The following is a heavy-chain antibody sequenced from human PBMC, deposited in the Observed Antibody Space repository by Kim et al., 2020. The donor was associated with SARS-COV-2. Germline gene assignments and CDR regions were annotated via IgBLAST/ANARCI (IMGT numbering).Heavy chain of an antibody. CDR2: I. CDR3: ARLEVGALDY. V-gene: IGHV3-53*01. J-gene: IGHJ4*02. Sequence: IYYADSVKGRFTISRDNSKNTLYLQMNSLRAEDTAVYYCARLEVGALDYWGQGTLVTVSS. D-gene: IGHD1-26*01.